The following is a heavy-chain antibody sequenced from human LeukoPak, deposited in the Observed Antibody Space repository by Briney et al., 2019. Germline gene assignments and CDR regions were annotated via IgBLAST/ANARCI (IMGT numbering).Heavy chain of an antibody. Sequence: GGSLRLSCAASGLTFISYWMSWFRQAPGRGLEWVANIKQDGSEKYYVDSVKGRFTISRDNAKNSLYLQMNSLRAEDAAVYYCARGFGRPWGQGTLVTVSS. D-gene: IGHD3/OR15-3a*01. CDR1: GLTFISYW. CDR3: ARGFGRP. V-gene: IGHV3-7*01. J-gene: IGHJ4*02. CDR2: IKQDGSEK.